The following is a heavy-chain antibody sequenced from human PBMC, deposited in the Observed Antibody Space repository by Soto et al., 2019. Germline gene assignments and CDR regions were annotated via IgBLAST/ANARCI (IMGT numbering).Heavy chain of an antibody. CDR1: GFTFSSYA. J-gene: IGHJ4*02. CDR3: ARVPSSSGRAHFDY. Sequence: QVQLVESGGGVVQPGRSLRLSCAASGFTFSSYAMHWVRQAPGNGLEWVAVISYDGSNKYYADSVKGRFTSSRDNSKNTLYLQMNSLRAEDTAVYYCARVPSSSGRAHFDYWGQGTLVTVSS. D-gene: IGHD2-15*01. CDR2: ISYDGSNK. V-gene: IGHV3-30-3*01.